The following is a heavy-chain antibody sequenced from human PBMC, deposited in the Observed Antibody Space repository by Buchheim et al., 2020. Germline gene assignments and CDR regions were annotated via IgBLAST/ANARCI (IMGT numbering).Heavy chain of an antibody. CDR3: AVDSGLLQPCGRFDH. J-gene: IGHJ5*02. D-gene: IGHD1-26*01. Sequence: QVQLVQSGAEVKKPGASVKVSCKASGYTFTSYYMHWVRQAPGQGLEWMGIINPSGGGTSYAQKFQGRVTMTRDTSSSTAYMGLGSLGSEGTGVDYCAVDSGLLQPCGRFDHWGQGTL. CDR2: INPSGGGT. CDR1: GYTFTSYY. V-gene: IGHV1-46*01.